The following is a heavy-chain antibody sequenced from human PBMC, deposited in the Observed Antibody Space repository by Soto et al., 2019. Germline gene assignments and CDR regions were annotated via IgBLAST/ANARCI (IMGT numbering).Heavy chain of an antibody. Sequence: EVQLVESGGGLVQPGRSLRVSCAASGFTFDEYAMHWVRRVPGKGLEWVSSISWNGNIIGYAGSVKGRFTISRDNAKNPLYLEMHSLRPEDTALYFCAKGGPDAFCGGGRCYFDSWGQGTLVTVSS. CDR2: ISWNGNII. J-gene: IGHJ4*02. CDR3: AKGGPDAFCGGGRCYFDS. D-gene: IGHD2-15*01. V-gene: IGHV3-9*01. CDR1: GFTFDEYA.